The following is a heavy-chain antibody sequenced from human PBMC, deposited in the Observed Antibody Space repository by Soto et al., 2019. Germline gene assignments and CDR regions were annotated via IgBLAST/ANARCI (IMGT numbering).Heavy chain of an antibody. CDR3: AKHCPAADSSSAGGYYYNYGMDC. V-gene: IGHV5-51*01. CDR1: AYSFTSYW. CDR2: TYPGDSDT. D-gene: IGHD6-6*01. Sequence: GGSLKISCKCSAYSFTSYWIGWVRQMPGKGVGWMGITYPGDSDTRYSPSFPGQVTTSADKSIRTACLQWSSLKASDTAMYYCAKHCPAADSSSAGGYYYNYGMDCWGQGTTVTVSS. J-gene: IGHJ6*02.